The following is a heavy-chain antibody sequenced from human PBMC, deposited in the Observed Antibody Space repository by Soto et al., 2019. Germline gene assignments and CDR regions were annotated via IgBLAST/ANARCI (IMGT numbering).Heavy chain of an antibody. Sequence: QVQLVQSGAEVKKPGASVKVSCKASGYTFTSYGISWVRQAPGQGLEWMGWNSTYNGNTNFAQKFQGRVTMTTDTSTNTAYMELRSLRSDDTAVYYCVRVREFLQWFDPWGQGTLVTVSS. D-gene: IGHD2-21*01. V-gene: IGHV1-18*01. CDR3: VRVREFLQWFDP. J-gene: IGHJ5*02. CDR1: GYTFTSYG. CDR2: NSTYNGNT.